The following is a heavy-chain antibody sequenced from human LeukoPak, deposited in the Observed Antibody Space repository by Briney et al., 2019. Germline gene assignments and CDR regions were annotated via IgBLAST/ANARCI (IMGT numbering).Heavy chain of an antibody. V-gene: IGHV4-34*01. J-gene: IGHJ5*02. CDR2: INHSGST. Sequence: SETLSLTCAVYGGSFSGYYWSWIRQPPGKGLEWIGEINHSGSTNYNPSLKSRVTISVDTSKDQFSLKLSSVTAADTAVYYCARDDHYGSGSYGFDPWGQGTLVTVSS. CDR1: GGSFSGYY. D-gene: IGHD3-10*01. CDR3: ARDDHYGSGSYGFDP.